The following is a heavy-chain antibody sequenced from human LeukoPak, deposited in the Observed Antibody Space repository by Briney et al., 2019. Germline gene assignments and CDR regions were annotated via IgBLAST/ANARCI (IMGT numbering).Heavy chain of an antibody. CDR3: ARYAEAEVGGYYGMDV. J-gene: IGHJ6*02. D-gene: IGHD4-23*01. V-gene: IGHV1-2*02. CDR1: GYTFTGYY. CDR2: INPNSGGT. Sequence: ASLKVSCTASGYTFTGYYLHWVRQAPGQGLEWMGWINPNSGGTNYAQKFQGRVTMTRDTSISTAYMELSRLRSDDTAVYYCARYAEAEVGGYYGMDVWGQGTTVTVSS.